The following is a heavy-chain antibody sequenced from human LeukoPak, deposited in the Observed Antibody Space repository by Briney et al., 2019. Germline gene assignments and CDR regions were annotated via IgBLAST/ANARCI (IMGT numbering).Heavy chain of an antibody. V-gene: IGHV3-23*01. Sequence: ETLSLTCGVSGGSFSGYYWSWIRKSPGKGLEWISTTNSGGTSTYYAESVKGRFTISRDNSKNTLYLQMSSLRVEDTAVYYCAKQSYARSLGEGGPGTLVSVSS. CDR3: AKQSYARSLGE. CDR2: TNSGGTST. J-gene: IGHJ4*02. CDR1: GGSFSGYY. D-gene: IGHD2-8*01.